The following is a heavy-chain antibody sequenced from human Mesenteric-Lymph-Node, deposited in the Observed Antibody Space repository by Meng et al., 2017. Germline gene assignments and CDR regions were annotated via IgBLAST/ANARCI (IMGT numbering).Heavy chain of an antibody. CDR2: IYYSGST. J-gene: IGHJ4*02. CDR3: ARGPTTYFDY. V-gene: IGHV4-30-4*01. CDR1: GGSISSGDSY. D-gene: IGHD4-17*01. Sequence: QVQGQESGPGLVKPSETLSLTCSVSGGSISSGDSYWSWIRQPPGKGLEWIGYIYYSGSTYYNPSLRSRITISVDTSKNQFSLRLRSVTAADTAVYYCARGPTTYFDYWGQGTLVTVSS.